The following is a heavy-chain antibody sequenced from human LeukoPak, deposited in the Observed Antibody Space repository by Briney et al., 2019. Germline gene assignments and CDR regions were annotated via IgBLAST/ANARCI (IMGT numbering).Heavy chain of an antibody. Sequence: SETPSLTCTVSGGSLSSYYWSWIRQPPGKGLEWIRYIYYSGSTNYNPSLKSRVTISVDTSKNQFSLKLSSVTAADTAVYYCARQNSSGWYQDYYYYYDGMDVWGQGTTVTVSS. V-gene: IGHV4-59*08. J-gene: IGHJ6*02. CDR3: ARQNSSGWYQDYYYYYDGMDV. D-gene: IGHD6-19*01. CDR1: GGSLSSYY. CDR2: IYYSGST.